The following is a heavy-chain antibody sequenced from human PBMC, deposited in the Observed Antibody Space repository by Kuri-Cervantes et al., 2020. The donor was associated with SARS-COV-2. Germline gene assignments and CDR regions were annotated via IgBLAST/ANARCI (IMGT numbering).Heavy chain of an antibody. Sequence: GGSLRLSCTTSGFPFRSYSMAWVRQAPGKGLVWISYISASSSTISYADSVKGRFTISRDNAKNSLFLQMNDMRDDDTAVYYCTREESLLGGIGGSWGQGTLVTVSS. CDR2: ISASSSTI. D-gene: IGHD3-16*01. V-gene: IGHV3-48*02. J-gene: IGHJ4*02. CDR1: GFPFRSYS. CDR3: TREESLLGGIGGS.